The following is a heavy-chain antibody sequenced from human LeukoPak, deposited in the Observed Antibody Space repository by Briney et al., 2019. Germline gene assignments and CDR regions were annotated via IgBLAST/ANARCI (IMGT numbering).Heavy chain of an antibody. J-gene: IGHJ4*02. D-gene: IGHD1-26*01. Sequence: GGSLRLSCAASGFTFSSYAMSWVRQAPGKGLEWVSAISGSGGSTYYADSVEGRFTISRDNSKNALYLQMNSLRAEDTAVYYCAKVGWSGSYFSHFDYWGQGTLVTVSS. CDR3: AKVGWSGSYFSHFDY. CDR1: GFTFSSYA. V-gene: IGHV3-23*01. CDR2: ISGSGGST.